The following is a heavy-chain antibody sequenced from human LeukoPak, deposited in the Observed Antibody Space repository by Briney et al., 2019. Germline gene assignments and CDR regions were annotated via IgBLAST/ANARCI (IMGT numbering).Heavy chain of an antibody. V-gene: IGHV3-66*01. D-gene: IGHD3-22*01. CDR3: ARGAGYYDSSGYFDF. J-gene: IGHJ4*02. CDR2: IYSGGST. Sequence: GGSLRLSWAASGFTVSSNYMSWVRQAPGKGLEWVSVIYSGGSTYYADSVKGRFTISRDNSKNTLYLQMNSLRAEDTAVYYCARGAGYYDSSGYFDFWGQGTLVTVSS. CDR1: GFTVSSNY.